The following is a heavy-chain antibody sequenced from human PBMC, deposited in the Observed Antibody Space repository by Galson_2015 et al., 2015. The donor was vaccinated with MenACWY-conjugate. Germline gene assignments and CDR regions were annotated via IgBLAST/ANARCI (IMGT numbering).Heavy chain of an antibody. V-gene: IGHV4-59*01. J-gene: IGHJ4*02. CDR1: GGSISSYY. D-gene: IGHD5-24*01. CDR2: IYHSGST. CDR3: AGGSGWLTEY. Sequence: TCTVSGGSISSYYWNWMRQPPGKGLEWIANIYHSGSTNYNSSLKSRVTISVDTSKNQFSLKLTSVTAADTAVYYCAGGSGWLTEYWGQGTLVTVST.